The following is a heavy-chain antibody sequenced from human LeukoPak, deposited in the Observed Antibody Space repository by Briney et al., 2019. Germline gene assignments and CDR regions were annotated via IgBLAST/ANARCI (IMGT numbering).Heavy chain of an antibody. V-gene: IGHV4-34*01. D-gene: IGHD2-15*01. CDR2: INHSGST. J-gene: IGHJ5*02. CDR1: GGSFSGYY. Sequence: SETLSLTCAVYGGSFSGYYWSWIRQPPGKGLEWIGEINHSGSTNYNPSLKSRVTISVDTSKNQFSLKLSSVTAADTAVYYCARILVVVAASNWFHPRGQGTLVTVSS. CDR3: ARILVVVAASNWFHP.